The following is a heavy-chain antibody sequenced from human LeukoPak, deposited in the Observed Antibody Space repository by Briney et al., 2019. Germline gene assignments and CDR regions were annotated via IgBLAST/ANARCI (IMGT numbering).Heavy chain of an antibody. Sequence: ASVKVSCKTSGYNFNGNGMNWVRQAPGQGLEWMGWINTHTGNPTYAQDFTGRFVFSVDPSVSTVYLHINSLKAEDTAIYYCAREPWGVDEIDAFDIWGQGTMVTVSS. CDR1: GYNFNGNG. CDR2: INTHTGNP. J-gene: IGHJ3*02. D-gene: IGHD3-16*01. V-gene: IGHV7-4-1*02. CDR3: AREPWGVDEIDAFDI.